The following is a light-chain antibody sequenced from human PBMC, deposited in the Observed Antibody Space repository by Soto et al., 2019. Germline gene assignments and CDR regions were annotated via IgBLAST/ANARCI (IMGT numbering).Light chain of an antibody. Sequence: KNFPDRMSLYLGERATIKCRASQSVTSTYLAWYQQKAGQAPRLLIYGASNRAAGIPDRFSGSGSGTFFTLTICKLDPGSCASCCCLHYGYSRPTFAHGTKVDIK. CDR2: GAS. CDR3: LHYGYSRPT. CDR1: QSVTSTY. J-gene: IGKJ1*01. V-gene: IGKV3-20*01.